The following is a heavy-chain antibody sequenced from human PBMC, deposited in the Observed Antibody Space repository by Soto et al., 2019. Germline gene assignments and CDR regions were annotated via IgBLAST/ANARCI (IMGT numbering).Heavy chain of an antibody. CDR3: ARHRGIAARPKSNYYGMDV. D-gene: IGHD6-6*01. V-gene: IGHV5-10-1*01. CDR2: IDPSDSCT. CDR1: GYSFTSYW. Sequence: PGESLKISCKGSGYSFTSYWISWVRQMPGKGLEWMGRIDPSDSCTNYSPSFQGHVTISADKSISTAYLQWSSLKASDTAMYYCARHRGIAARPKSNYYGMDVWGQGTTVTVSS. J-gene: IGHJ6*02.